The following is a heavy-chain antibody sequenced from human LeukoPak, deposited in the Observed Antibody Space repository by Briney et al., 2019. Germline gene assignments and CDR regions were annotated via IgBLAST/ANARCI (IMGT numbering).Heavy chain of an antibody. D-gene: IGHD3-10*01. V-gene: IGHV3-74*01. CDR1: GFTFSSYW. Sequence: GGSLRLSCAASGFTFSSYWMHWARQAPGKGLVWVSRINSDGSSTIYADSVKGRFTISRDNAKNTLYLQMNSLRAEDTAAYDCARVISRYYGSGSYSYCFDYWGQGTPVTVSS. CDR3: ARVISRYYGSGSYSYCFDY. CDR2: INSDGSST. J-gene: IGHJ4*02.